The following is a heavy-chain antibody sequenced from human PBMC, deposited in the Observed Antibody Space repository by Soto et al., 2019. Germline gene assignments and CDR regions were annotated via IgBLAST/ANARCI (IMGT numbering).Heavy chain of an antibody. J-gene: IGHJ1*01. CDR2: IWYDGSNT. V-gene: IGHV3-33*01. CDR1: GFIFSSYG. D-gene: IGHD6-13*01. Sequence: QVQLVESGGGVVQPGRSLTLSCAASGFIFSSYGMHWVRQAPGKGLQWVAVIWYDGSNTYYADSVKGRFTISRDNSKNTLYLQMNSLRAEVTAVYYCARGLRAAAGRDYFQYWGQGTLVTVSS. CDR3: ARGLRAAAGRDYFQY.